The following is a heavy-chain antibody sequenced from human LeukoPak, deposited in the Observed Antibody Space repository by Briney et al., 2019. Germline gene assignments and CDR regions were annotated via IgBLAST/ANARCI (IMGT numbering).Heavy chain of an antibody. V-gene: IGHV1-18*01. CDR3: AREGIQLWLDLSY. D-gene: IGHD5-18*01. CDR2: ISAYNGNT. CDR1: GYSFTSYG. J-gene: IGHJ4*02. Sequence: ASVKVSCKASGYSFTSYGISWVRQRPGQGLEWMGWISAYNGNTHYAQKLQGRVTMTTSTSTATAYMELRSLRSDDTAVYYCAREGIQLWLDLSYWGQGTLVTVSS.